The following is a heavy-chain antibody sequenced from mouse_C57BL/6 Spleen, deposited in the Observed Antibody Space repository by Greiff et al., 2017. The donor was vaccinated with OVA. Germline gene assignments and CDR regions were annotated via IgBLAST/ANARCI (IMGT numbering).Heavy chain of an antibody. D-gene: IGHD4-1*01. Sequence: QVQLQQSGAELVRPGTSVKVSCKASGYAFTNYWIEWVKQRPGQGLEWIGVINPGSGGTNYNEKFKGKATLTADNSSRTAYMQLSSLTSEDSAVYFCERTENWAYDFDYWGQGTTLTVSS. V-gene: IGHV1-54*01. CDR3: ERTENWAYDFDY. CDR1: GYAFTNYW. J-gene: IGHJ2*01. CDR2: INPGSGGT.